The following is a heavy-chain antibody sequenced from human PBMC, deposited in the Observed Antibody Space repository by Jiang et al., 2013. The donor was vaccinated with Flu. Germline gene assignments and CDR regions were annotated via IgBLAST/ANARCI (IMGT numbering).Heavy chain of an antibody. CDR1: GYSFTAYF. V-gene: IGHV1-2*02. CDR3: ARGPSHGAFDI. Sequence: GAEVKKPGASVKVSCKASGYSFTAYFIHWMRQAPGQGLEWMGDINPNTGGTHNAQKFQGRVTMTRDTSISTVYMELTRLTSDDTAVYYCARGPSHGAFDIWGQGTMVTVSS. J-gene: IGHJ3*02. CDR2: INPNTGGT.